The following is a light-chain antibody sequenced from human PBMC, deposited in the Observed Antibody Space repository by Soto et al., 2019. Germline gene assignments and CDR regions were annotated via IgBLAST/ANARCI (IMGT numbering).Light chain of an antibody. CDR3: SSYAGSNTVL. J-gene: IGLJ2*01. CDR1: SSDVGGYNC. V-gene: IGLV2-8*01. CDR2: EVS. Sequence: QSALTQPPSASGSPGQSVTISCTGTSSDVGGYNCVSWYQQHPGKAPKLMIYEVSKRPSGVPDRFSGSKSGNTASLTVSGLQAEDEADYCCSSYAGSNTVLFGGGTKLTVL.